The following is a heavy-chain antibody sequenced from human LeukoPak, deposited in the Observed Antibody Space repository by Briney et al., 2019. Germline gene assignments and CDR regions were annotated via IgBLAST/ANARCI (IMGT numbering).Heavy chain of an antibody. J-gene: IGHJ6*03. CDR1: GYTFTGYY. CDR3: ARGHLYYYYMDV. D-gene: IGHD3-10*01. Sequence: ASVKVSCKASGYTFTGYYIHWVRQAPGQGLEWMGWINPDSGGTNYARKFQGRVTMTRDTSISTAYMELSRLRSDDTAVYYCARGHLYYYYMDVWGKGTTVTVSS. V-gene: IGHV1-2*02. CDR2: INPDSGGT.